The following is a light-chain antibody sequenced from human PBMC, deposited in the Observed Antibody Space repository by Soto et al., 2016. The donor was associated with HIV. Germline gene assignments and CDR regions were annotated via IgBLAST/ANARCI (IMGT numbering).Light chain of an antibody. J-gene: IGLJ3*02. Sequence: SYVLTQPPSVSVAPGKTARITCGGNNTGSKSVHWYQQKPGQAPVMVVYDDSDRPSGIPERFSGSNSGNTATLTISRVEAGDEADYYCQVWDSSSDHSPWVFGGGTKLTVL. CDR3: QVWDSSSDHSPWV. V-gene: IGLV3-21*03. CDR1: NTGSKS. CDR2: DDS.